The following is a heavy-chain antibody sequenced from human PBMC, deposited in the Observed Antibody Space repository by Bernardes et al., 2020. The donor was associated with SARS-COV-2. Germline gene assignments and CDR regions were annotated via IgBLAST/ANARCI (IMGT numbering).Heavy chain of an antibody. V-gene: IGHV3-21*01. Sequence: GGSLRLSCAASGFAFSSHSMNWVRQAPGKGLEWVSSISSSSGDISYAESMKGRFTISRDNAKNSLYLQMKSLRAEDTAVYYCARGHYDILTHYYYYGMDVWGQGTTVTVSS. J-gene: IGHJ6*02. CDR3: ARGHYDILTHYYYYGMDV. CDR1: GFAFSSHS. CDR2: ISSSSGDI. D-gene: IGHD3-9*01.